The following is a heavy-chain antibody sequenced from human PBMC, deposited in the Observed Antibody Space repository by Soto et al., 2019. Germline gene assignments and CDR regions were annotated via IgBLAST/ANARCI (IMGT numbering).Heavy chain of an antibody. J-gene: IGHJ5*02. CDR3: ARFGSSSWNWFDP. CDR1: GGSISSYY. D-gene: IGHD6-6*01. Sequence: QVQLQESGPGLVKPSETLSLTCTVSGGSISSYYWSWIRRPPGKGLEWIGYIYNSGSTHSNPSLQRRVTISVDTSKNQFSLKLSSVTAADTAVYYCARFGSSSWNWFDPWGQGTLVTVSS. CDR2: IYNSGST. V-gene: IGHV4-59*12.